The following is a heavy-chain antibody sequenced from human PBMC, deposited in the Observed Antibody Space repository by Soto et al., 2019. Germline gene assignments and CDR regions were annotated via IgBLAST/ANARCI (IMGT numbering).Heavy chain of an antibody. Sequence: QVQLVQSGAEVKKPGASVKVSCKTSGYTFAAYYIHWIRQAPGQGLEWMGWINPTSGGTVYAQNFQDRVTMTRDTCISTAYMELRRLNSDDTAVYYCARDPDYGDNWGYCVDSWGQGTPVTVSS. V-gene: IGHV1-2*02. D-gene: IGHD4-17*01. CDR3: ARDPDYGDNWGYCVDS. CDR2: INPTSGGT. CDR1: GYTFAAYY. J-gene: IGHJ4*02.